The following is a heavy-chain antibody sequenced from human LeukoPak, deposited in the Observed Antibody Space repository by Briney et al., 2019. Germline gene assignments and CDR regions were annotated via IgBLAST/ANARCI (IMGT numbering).Heavy chain of an antibody. J-gene: IGHJ6*02. CDR3: AREKSDDDYGMDV. V-gene: IGHV3-30-3*01. CDR1: RFTFSSYA. D-gene: IGHD3-16*01. Sequence: GGSLRLSCAASRFTFSSYALHGVRQAPGKGLEWVAIISYDGSNKFYADSLEGRFTVSRDNSKNTLFLQMNSLRAEDTALYYCAREKSDDDYGMDVWGQGTTVTVSS. CDR2: ISYDGSNK.